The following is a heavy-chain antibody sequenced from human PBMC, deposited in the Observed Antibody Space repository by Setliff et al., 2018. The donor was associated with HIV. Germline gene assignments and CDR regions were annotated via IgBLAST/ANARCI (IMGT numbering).Heavy chain of an antibody. Sequence: QPGGSLRLSCTASGFTFSDYYMSWIRQAPGKGLEWVAVMYYDGVTTYYADSVKGRFTISRDGSKNMIFLQMNSLRVDDTAVYYCARGRVLEWLLNHWGQGTRVTVSS. CDR1: GFTFSDYY. CDR2: MYYDGVTT. D-gene: IGHD3-3*01. J-gene: IGHJ4*02. CDR3: ARGRVLEWLLNH. V-gene: IGHV3-33*08.